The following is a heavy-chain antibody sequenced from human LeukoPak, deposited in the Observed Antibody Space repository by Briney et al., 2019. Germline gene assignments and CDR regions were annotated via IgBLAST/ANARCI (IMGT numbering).Heavy chain of an antibody. J-gene: IGHJ6*03. V-gene: IGHV4-59*12. CDR3: ARDGYNWSRYYYMDV. CDR1: GGSISSYY. CDR2: IYYSGST. D-gene: IGHD5-24*01. Sequence: SETLSLTCTVSGGSISSYYWSWIRQPPGKGLEWIGYIYYSGSTNYNPSLKSRVTISVDTSKNQFSLKLSSVTAADTAVYYCARDGYNWSRYYYMDVWGKGTTVTISS.